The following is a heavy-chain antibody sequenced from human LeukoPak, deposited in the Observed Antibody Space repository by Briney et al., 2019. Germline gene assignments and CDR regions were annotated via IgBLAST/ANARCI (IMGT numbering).Heavy chain of an antibody. CDR3: AKEGDCSSTSCSFFDY. Sequence: GGSLRLSCAASGFTFSSYAMSWVRQAPGKGLEWVSAISGSGGSTYYADSVKGRFTISRDNSKNTLYLQMNSLRAEDTAVYYCAKEGDCSSTSCSFFDYWGQGTLVTVSS. J-gene: IGHJ4*02. CDR1: GFTFSSYA. D-gene: IGHD2-2*01. V-gene: IGHV3-23*01. CDR2: ISGSGGST.